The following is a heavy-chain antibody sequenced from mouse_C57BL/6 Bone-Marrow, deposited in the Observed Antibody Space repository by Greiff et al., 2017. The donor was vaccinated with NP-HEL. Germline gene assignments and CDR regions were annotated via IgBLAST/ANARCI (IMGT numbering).Heavy chain of an antibody. J-gene: IGHJ3*01. CDR3: ARPDSSGYVPFAY. V-gene: IGHV5-15*01. CDR2: ISNLAYSI. D-gene: IGHD3-2*02. CDR1: GFTFSDYG. Sequence: DVKLVESGGGLVQPGGSLKLSCAASGFTFSDYGMAWVRQAPRKGPEWVAFISNLAYSIYYADTVTGRFTISRENAKNTLYLEMSSLRSEDTAMYYCARPDSSGYVPFAYWGQGTLVTVSA.